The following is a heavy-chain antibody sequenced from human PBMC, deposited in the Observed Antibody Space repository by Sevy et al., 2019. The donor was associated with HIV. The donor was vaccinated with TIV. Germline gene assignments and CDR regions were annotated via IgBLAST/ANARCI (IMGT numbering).Heavy chain of an antibody. D-gene: IGHD2-15*01. V-gene: IGHV3-30*04. CDR3: TRDGGGDYFDY. CDR2: ISYDGGKT. Sequence: GGSLRLSCAASGFTFRRFAMHWVRQAPGQGLESVAVISYDGGKTYHADSVKGRFTISRDKSENTLYLQMNSLRAEYTAVYYCTRDGGGDYFDYWGLGTLVTVSS. J-gene: IGHJ4*02. CDR1: GFTFRRFA.